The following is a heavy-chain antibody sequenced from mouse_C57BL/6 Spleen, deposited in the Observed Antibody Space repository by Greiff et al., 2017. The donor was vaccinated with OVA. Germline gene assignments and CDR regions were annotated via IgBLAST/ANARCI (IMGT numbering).Heavy chain of an antibody. CDR2: INPYNGGT. Sequence: VQLQQSGPVLVKPGASVKMSCKASGYTFTDYYMNWVKQSHGKSLEWIGVINPYNGGTSYNQKFKGKATLTVDKSSSTAYMELNSLTSEDSAVYCCARGVYYGSSPNWYFDVWGTETTVTVSS. CDR1: GYTFTDYY. J-gene: IGHJ1*03. D-gene: IGHD1-1*01. V-gene: IGHV1-19*01. CDR3: ARGVYYGSSPNWYFDV.